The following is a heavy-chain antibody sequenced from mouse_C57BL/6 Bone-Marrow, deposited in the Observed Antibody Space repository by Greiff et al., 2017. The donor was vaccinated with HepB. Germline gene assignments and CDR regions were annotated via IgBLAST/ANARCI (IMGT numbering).Heavy chain of an antibody. D-gene: IGHD2-4*01. J-gene: IGHJ4*01. CDR1: GYTFTSYG. V-gene: IGHV1-81*01. Sequence: QVQLQQSGAELARPGASVKLSCKASGYTFTSYGISWVKLRTGQGLEWIGEIYPRSGNTYYNEKFKGKATLTADKSSSTAYMELRSLTSEDSAVYFCARGDYDYAMDYWGQGTSVTVSS. CDR2: IYPRSGNT. CDR3: ARGDYDYAMDY.